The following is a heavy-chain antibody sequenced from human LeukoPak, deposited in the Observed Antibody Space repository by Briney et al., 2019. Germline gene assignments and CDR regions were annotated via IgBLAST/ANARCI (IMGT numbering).Heavy chain of an antibody. CDR2: IDPNSGGS. Sequence: ASVKVSCKGSGYTFTGYYMHWVRQAPGQGLEWIGRIDPNSGGSNYGQKFQGRVTLTGDTSTSTAYVELSRLTSDDTAMYYCAVLGYCTGNSCYTFSYFDYWGQGTPVTVSS. CDR3: AVLGYCTGNSCYTFSYFDY. V-gene: IGHV1-2*06. CDR1: GYTFTGYY. D-gene: IGHD2-15*01. J-gene: IGHJ4*02.